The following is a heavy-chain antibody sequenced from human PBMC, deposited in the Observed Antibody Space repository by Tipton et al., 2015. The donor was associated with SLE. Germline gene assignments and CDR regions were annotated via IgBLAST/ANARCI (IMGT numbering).Heavy chain of an antibody. V-gene: IGHV4-34*09. CDR3: AREGNGQQLGY. D-gene: IGHD6-13*01. Sequence: TLSLTCAVYGGSFSGYYWSWIRQPPGKGLEWIGEINHSGRTNYNPSLKSRVTISVDTSKNQFSLKLSSVTAADTAVYYCAREGNGQQLGYWGQGTLVTVSS. CDR2: INHSGRT. CDR1: GGSFSGYY. J-gene: IGHJ4*02.